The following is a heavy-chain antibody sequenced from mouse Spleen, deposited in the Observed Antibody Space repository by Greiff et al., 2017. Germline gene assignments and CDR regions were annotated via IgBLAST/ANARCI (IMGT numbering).Heavy chain of an antibody. CDR2: INPNNGGT. CDR3: ARFGYYGSSFYWYFDV. CDR1: GYTFTDYN. J-gene: IGHJ1*03. D-gene: IGHD1-1*01. V-gene: IGHV1-22*01. Sequence: VQLQQSGPELVKPGASVKMSCKASGYTFTDYNMHWVKQSHGKSLEWIGYINPNNGGTSYNQKFKGKATLTVNKSSSTAYMELRSLTSEDSAVYYCARFGYYGSSFYWYFDVWGTGTTVTVSS.